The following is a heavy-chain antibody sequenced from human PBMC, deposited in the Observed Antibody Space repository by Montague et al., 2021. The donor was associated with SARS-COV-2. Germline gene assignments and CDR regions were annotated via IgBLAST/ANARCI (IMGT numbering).Heavy chain of an antibody. J-gene: IGHJ6*03. CDR3: ARLRDGVVPSPILGVGPYYSYYYMDV. D-gene: IGHD3-10*01. Sequence: SETLSLTCAVHGGSFSTYSWNWIRPPPGKGLEWIGEIHHGGSTNYNPSLKSRVTISADTSKNQFSLKLTSVAAADTAVYYCARLRDGVVPSPILGVGPYYSYYYMDVWGEGPRSPSP. CDR1: GGSFSTYS. V-gene: IGHV4-34*01. CDR2: IHHGGST.